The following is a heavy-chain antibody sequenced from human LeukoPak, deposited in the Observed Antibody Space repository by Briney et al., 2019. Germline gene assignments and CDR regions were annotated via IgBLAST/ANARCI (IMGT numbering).Heavy chain of an antibody. J-gene: IGHJ6*03. CDR3: AKNGRADEYYYYYMDV. CDR2: ISGSGGST. Sequence: GGSLRLSCAASGFTFSSYAMSWVRQAPGKGLEWVSAISGSGGSTYYADSVKGRFTISRDNSKNTLYLQMNSLRAEDTAVYYCAKNGRADEYYYYYMDVWGKGTTVTVSS. CDR1: GFTFSSYA. V-gene: IGHV3-23*01.